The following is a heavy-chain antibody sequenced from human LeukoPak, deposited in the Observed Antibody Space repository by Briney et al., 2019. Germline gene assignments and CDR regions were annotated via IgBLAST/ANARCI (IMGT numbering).Heavy chain of an antibody. CDR3: AREGSGAGTDYYYYMDV. J-gene: IGHJ6*03. D-gene: IGHD6-19*01. CDR2: IYTSGST. Sequence: PSETLSLTCTVSGGSISSHNYYWGWIRQPPGKGLEWIGRIYTSGSTNYNPSLKSRVTMSVDTSKNQLSLKLSSVTAADTAVYYCAREGSGAGTDYYYYMDVWGKGTTVTVSS. CDR1: GGSISSHNYY. V-gene: IGHV4-39*07.